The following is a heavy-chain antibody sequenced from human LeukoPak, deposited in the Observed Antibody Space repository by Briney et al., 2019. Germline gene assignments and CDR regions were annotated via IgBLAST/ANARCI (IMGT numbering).Heavy chain of an antibody. D-gene: IGHD3-22*01. CDR2: IKQDGSEK. Sequence: PGGSLRLSCAASGFTFSSYWMSWVRQAPGKGLEWVANIKQDGSEKYYVDSVKGRFTISRDNAKNSLYLQMNSLRAEGTALYYCAKALYDSSGYVDYWGQGTLVTVSS. J-gene: IGHJ4*02. V-gene: IGHV3-7*03. CDR3: AKALYDSSGYVDY. CDR1: GFTFSSYW.